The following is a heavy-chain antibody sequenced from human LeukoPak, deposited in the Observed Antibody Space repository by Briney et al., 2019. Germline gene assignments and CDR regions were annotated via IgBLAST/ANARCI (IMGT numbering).Heavy chain of an antibody. D-gene: IGHD5-18*01. J-gene: IGHJ4*02. Sequence: GGSLRLSCAASGFTFSSYGMSWVRQAPGKGLEWVSAISGSGGSTYYADSVKGRFTISRDNSKNTLYLQMNSLGAEDTAVYCCAVLWIRDYFDYWGQGTLVTVSS. V-gene: IGHV3-23*01. CDR2: ISGSGGST. CDR1: GFTFSSYG. CDR3: AVLWIRDYFDY.